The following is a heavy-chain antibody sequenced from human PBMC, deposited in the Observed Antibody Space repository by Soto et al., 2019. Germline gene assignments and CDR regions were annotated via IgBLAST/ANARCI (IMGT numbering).Heavy chain of an antibody. CDR1: GYTFTSYG. Sequence: QVQLVQSGAEVKKPGASVKVSCKASGYTFTSYGITWVRQAPGQGLEWLGWINGYNGNPHYAQKLQGRVTMTTDTPTSTADMERRSLRSDDTAGYYCARMGDTPYYHYGTDVWGQGTTGTVSS. V-gene: IGHV1-18*01. CDR2: INGYNGNP. CDR3: ARMGDTPYYHYGTDV. D-gene: IGHD3-16*01. J-gene: IGHJ6*02.